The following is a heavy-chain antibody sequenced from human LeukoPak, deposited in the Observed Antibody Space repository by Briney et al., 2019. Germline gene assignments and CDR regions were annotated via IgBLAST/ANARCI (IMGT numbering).Heavy chain of an antibody. V-gene: IGHV3-30*02. Sequence: TGGSLRPPFAAPGFPFSSYAMHWGPQAPGKGVGGGSFIRYDGSNKYYADSVKGRFTISRDNSKNTLYLQMNSLRAEDTAVYYCARSVSGWTYYYYGMDVWGQGTTVTVSS. CDR2: IRYDGSNK. J-gene: IGHJ6*02. CDR3: ARSVSGWTYYYYGMDV. D-gene: IGHD6-19*01. CDR1: GFPFSSYA.